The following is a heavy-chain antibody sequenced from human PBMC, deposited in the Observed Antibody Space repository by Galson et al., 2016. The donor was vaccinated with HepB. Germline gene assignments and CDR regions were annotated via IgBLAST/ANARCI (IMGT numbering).Heavy chain of an antibody. D-gene: IGHD6-13*01. CDR2: IYYSGST. CDR3: AREGGIAAADSFDY. V-gene: IGHV4-59*01. CDR1: GGSISSYY. J-gene: IGHJ4*02. Sequence: LSLTCTVSGGSISSYYWSWIRQPPGKGLEWIGYIYYSGSTNYNPSLKSRVTISVDTSKNQFSLKLSSVTAADTAVYYCAREGGIAAADSFDYWGQGTLVTVSS.